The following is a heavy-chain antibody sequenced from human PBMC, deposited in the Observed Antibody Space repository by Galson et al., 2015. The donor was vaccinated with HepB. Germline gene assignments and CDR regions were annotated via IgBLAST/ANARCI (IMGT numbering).Heavy chain of an antibody. CDR1: GFSFSSYG. CDR3: AKVGYCSSGDCYRSFDY. D-gene: IGHD2-2*01. V-gene: IGHV3-23*01. Sequence: SLRLSCAASGFSFSSYGMSWVRQAPGKGLEWVSAISASGVNTYYADSVKGRFTISRDNSKNTLHLQMNSLRAEDTAAYYCAKVGYCSSGDCYRSFDYWGQGTLVTVSS. J-gene: IGHJ4*02. CDR2: ISASGVNT.